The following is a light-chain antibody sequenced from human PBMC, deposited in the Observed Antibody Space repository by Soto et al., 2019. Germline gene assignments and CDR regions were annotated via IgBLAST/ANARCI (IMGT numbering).Light chain of an antibody. V-gene: IGLV2-14*01. J-gene: IGLJ2*01. Sequence: QSALTQPASGSGSPGQSITISCTGISSDVGGYNYVSWYQQHPGKAPKLMIYDVSNRPSGVSNRFSGSQSGNTASLTISGLQAEDEADYYCSSYTSSSTLFGGGTKLTVL. CDR1: SSDVGGYNY. CDR3: SSYTSSSTL. CDR2: DVS.